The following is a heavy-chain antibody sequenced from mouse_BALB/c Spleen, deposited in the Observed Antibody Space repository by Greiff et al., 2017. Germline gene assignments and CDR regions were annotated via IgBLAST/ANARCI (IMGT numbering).Heavy chain of an antibody. D-gene: IGHD3-3*01. CDR3: ARDRGDEDWYFDV. J-gene: IGHJ1*01. CDR2: VWAGGST. Sequence: VKLVESGPGLVAPSQSLSITCTVSGFSLTSYGVHCVRQPPGKGLEWLGVVWAGGSTNYNSALMSRLSISKDNSKSQVFLKMNSLQTDETAMYYCARDRGDEDWYFDVWGAGATGTVS. V-gene: IGHV2-9*02. CDR1: GFSLTSYG.